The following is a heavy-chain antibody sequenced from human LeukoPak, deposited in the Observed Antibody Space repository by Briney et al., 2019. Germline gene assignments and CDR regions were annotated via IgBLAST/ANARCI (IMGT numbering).Heavy chain of an antibody. Sequence: ASVKVSCKAAGYTFTNYYIHWVRQAPGQGLEWVGMINPAGGRTVYAQKFQGRVTMSTDTSTSTVSMELSSLRSEDTAVYYCARGDGDDYYYYMDVWGKGTTVTVSS. V-gene: IGHV1-46*01. CDR3: ARGDGDDYYYYMDV. CDR2: INPAGGRT. D-gene: IGHD3-10*01. J-gene: IGHJ6*03. CDR1: GYTFTNYY.